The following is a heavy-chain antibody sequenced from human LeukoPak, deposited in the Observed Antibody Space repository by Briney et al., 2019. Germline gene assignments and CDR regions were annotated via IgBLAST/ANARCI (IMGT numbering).Heavy chain of an antibody. D-gene: IGHD4-17*01. CDR1: GFTFGSYG. V-gene: IGHV3-33*06. CDR3: AKDKAYGDFSGFDY. CDR2: IWYDGSNK. Sequence: PGGSLRLSCAASGFTFGSYGRHWVRQAPGKGLEWVAVIWYDGSNKYYADSVKGRFTISRDNSKNTLYLQMNSLRAEDTALYYCAKDKAYGDFSGFDYWGQGTLVTVSS. J-gene: IGHJ4*02.